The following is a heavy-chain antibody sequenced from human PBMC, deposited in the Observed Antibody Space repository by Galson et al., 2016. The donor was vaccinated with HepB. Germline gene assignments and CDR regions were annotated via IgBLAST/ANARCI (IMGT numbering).Heavy chain of an antibody. CDR1: GYTFTAYN. D-gene: IGHD6-6*01. V-gene: IGHV1-2*02. CDR2: INPNSGGT. CDR3: ARRRPLARTAFHL. Sequence: SVKVSCKASGYTFTAYNLHWVRQAPGQGLEWMGRINPNSGGTNYAQKFQGRVTMTRDTSITTAYMELSRLRSDDTAVYYCARRRPLARTAFHLWGQGTMVIVSS. J-gene: IGHJ3*01.